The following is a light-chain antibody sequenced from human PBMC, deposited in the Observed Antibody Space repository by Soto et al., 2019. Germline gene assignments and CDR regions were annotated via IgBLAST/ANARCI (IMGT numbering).Light chain of an antibody. CDR3: QQYNSYSYT. CDR1: QSISSW. CDR2: KAS. Sequence: DIQMTQSPSTLSASVGDRVTITCRASQSISSWLAWYQQKPGKAPKLLIYKASSLESGVPSRFSGSGSGTESTLTISSLHPDDFATYYCQQYNSYSYTFGQGTKLEIK. J-gene: IGKJ2*01. V-gene: IGKV1-5*03.